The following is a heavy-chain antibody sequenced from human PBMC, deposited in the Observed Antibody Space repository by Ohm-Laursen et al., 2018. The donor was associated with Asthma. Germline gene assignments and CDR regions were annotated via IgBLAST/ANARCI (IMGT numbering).Heavy chain of an antibody. D-gene: IGHD4-17*01. J-gene: IGHJ5*02. Sequence: SLRLSCTASGFTFSSYAMSWFRQAPGKGLEWVGFIRSKAYGGTTEYAASVKGRFTISRDDSKSIAYLQMNSLKTEDTAVYYCTRENYDYGDYGWFDPWGQGTLVTVSS. CDR3: TRENYDYGDYGWFDP. CDR1: GFTFSSYA. V-gene: IGHV3-49*03. CDR2: IRSKAYGGTT.